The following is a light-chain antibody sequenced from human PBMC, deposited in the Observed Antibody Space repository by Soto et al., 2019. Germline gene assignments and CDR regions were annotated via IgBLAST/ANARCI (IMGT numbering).Light chain of an antibody. Sequence: QTVVTQEPSLTVSPGGTVTLTCASSTGAVTSGYYPNWFQQKPGRAPRALIYSTSNKYSWTPARFSGSLLGGKAALTLSGVQPEDEAEYYCLLYYGGQLGVFGGGTKVTVL. V-gene: IGLV7-43*01. J-gene: IGLJ2*01. CDR3: LLYYGGQLGV. CDR1: TGAVTSGYY. CDR2: STS.